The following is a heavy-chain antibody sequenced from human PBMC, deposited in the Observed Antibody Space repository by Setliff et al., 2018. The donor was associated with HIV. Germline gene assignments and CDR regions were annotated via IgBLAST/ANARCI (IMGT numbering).Heavy chain of an antibody. J-gene: IGHJ5*02. CDR3: ARVWLHFGDDIPRFDP. CDR1: DGSISSSSYY. Sequence: LSLTCTVSDGSISSSSYYWGWIRQPPGKGLESPGRGLEWIGHIYHSGSTYYNPSLRSRITMSIDTSKNHFSLKLTSVTAADTAVYYCARVWLHFGDDIPRFDPWGQGILVTVSS. V-gene: IGHV4-39*02. D-gene: IGHD4-17*01. CDR2: IYHSGST.